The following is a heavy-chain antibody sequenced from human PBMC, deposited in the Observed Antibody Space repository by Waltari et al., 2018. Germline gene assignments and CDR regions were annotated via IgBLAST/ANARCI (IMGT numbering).Heavy chain of an antibody. V-gene: IGHV3-23*01. D-gene: IGHD1-26*01. CDR2: LSGTGDTT. J-gene: IGHJ3*02. Sequence: EVQLLESGGGLVQPGGSLRLSCAASGFTFSNFALSWVRQAPGQGLEWVSGLSGTGDTTYYADPVKGRFTISRDNSKNTMYLQMNSLRVEDTALYYCAKDNWMYGGRGSFDIWGQGTMVTVSS. CDR1: GFTFSNFA. CDR3: AKDNWMYGGRGSFDI.